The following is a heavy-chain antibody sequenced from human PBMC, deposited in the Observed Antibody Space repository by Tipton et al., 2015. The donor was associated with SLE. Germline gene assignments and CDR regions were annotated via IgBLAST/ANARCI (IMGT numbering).Heavy chain of an antibody. J-gene: IGHJ6*02. Sequence: LRLSCTVSGGSISSGSYYWSWIRQPAGKGLEWIGRIYTSGSTNYNPSLKSRVTISVDTSKNQFSLKLSSVTAADTAVYYCARDANYYYYGMDVWGQGTTVTVSS. V-gene: IGHV4-61*02. CDR1: GGSISSGSYY. CDR2: IYTSGST. CDR3: ARDANYYYYGMDV.